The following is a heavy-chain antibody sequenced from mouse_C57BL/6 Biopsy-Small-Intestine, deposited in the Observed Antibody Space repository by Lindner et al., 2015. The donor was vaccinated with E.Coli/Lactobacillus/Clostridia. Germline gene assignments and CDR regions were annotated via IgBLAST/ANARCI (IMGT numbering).Heavy chain of an antibody. V-gene: IGHV1-81*01. D-gene: IGHD1-1*01. CDR3: ARGATDPY. Sequence: QLQESGAELARPGASVKLSCKASGYTFTSYGISWVKQRTGQGLDWIGEIYPRGGNTYYNEKFKGKATLTADKSSSTAYMELRSLTSEDSAVYFCARGATDPYWGQGTTLTVSS. J-gene: IGHJ2*01. CDR1: GYTFTSYG. CDR2: IYPRGGNT.